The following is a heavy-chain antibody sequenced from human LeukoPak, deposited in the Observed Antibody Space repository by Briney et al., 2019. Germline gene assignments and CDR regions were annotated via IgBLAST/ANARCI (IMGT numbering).Heavy chain of an antibody. CDR2: INPNSDGT. Sequence: GASVKVSCKASGYTFTGYYMHWVRQAPGQGLEWMGWINPNSDGTKYTQKFQVRVTMTRDTSISTAYMELYSLTSDDTALYYCARGPNGLDPWGQGTLVNVSS. CDR1: GYTFTGYY. CDR3: ARGPNGLDP. J-gene: IGHJ5*02. V-gene: IGHV1-2*02.